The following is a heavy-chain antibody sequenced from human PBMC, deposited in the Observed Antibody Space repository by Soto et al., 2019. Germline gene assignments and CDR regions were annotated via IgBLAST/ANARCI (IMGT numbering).Heavy chain of an antibody. J-gene: IGHJ6*02. D-gene: IGHD5-18*01. CDR1: GYSISSSNW. CDR2: IYYSGST. CDR3: ARIATAMVAYGMDV. Sequence: QVQLQESGPGLVKPSDTLSLTCAVSGYSISSSNWWGWIRQPPGKGLEWIGYIYYSGSTYYNPSLKSRVTMSVDTSRHQFSLKLSSVTAVDTAVYYCARIATAMVAYGMDVWGQGTTVTVSS. V-gene: IGHV4-28*01.